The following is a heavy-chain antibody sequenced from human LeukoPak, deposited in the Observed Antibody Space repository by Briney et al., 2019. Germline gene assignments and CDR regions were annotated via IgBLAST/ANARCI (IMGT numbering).Heavy chain of an antibody. CDR2: IYYSGST. D-gene: IGHD6-6*01. CDR3: ARDRYSSSSGYYYGMDV. V-gene: IGHV4-31*03. J-gene: IGHJ6*02. Sequence: SETLSLTCTVPGGSISSGGYYWSWIRQHPGKGLEWIGYIYYSGSTYYNPSLKSRVTISVDTSKNQFSLKLSSVTAADTAVYYCARDRYSSSSGYYYGMDVWGQGTTVTVSS. CDR1: GGSISSGGYY.